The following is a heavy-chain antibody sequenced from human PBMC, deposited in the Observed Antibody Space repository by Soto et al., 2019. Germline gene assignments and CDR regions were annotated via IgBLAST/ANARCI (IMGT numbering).Heavy chain of an antibody. Sequence: ASVKVSCKASGYTFTSNYMHWVRQAPGQGLEWMGIINPSGGSTSYAQKFQGRVTMTRDTSTSTVYMELSSLRSEDTAVYYCARLDIVVVPATQDAFDIWGQGTMVTVSS. V-gene: IGHV1-46*03. J-gene: IGHJ3*02. CDR2: INPSGGST. CDR1: GYTFTSNY. CDR3: ARLDIVVVPATQDAFDI. D-gene: IGHD2-2*03.